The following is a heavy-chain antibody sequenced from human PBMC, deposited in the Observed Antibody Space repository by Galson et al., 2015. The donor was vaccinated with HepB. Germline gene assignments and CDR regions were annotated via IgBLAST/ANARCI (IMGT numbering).Heavy chain of an antibody. J-gene: IGHJ3*02. CDR2: ISWDSVSI. Sequence: SLRLSCAASGFTFDDYAMHWVRQAPGKGLEWVSGISWDSVSIGYADSAKGRFTISRDNAKNSLYLQLNSLRPEDTALYYCAKDKLRDGYNFDAFDIWGQGTMVTVSS. CDR1: GFTFDDYA. CDR3: AKDKLRDGYNFDAFDI. D-gene: IGHD5-24*01. V-gene: IGHV3-9*01.